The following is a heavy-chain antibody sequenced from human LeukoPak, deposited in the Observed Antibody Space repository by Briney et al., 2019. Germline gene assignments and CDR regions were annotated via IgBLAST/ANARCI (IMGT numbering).Heavy chain of an antibody. J-gene: IGHJ4*02. Sequence: PSEILSLTCTVSGGSISSYYWSWIRQPPGKGLEWIGYVYYSGSTNYNPSLKSRVTLSVDTSKNQFSLKLSSVTAADTAVYYCATISSGWPRWGQGTLVTVSS. D-gene: IGHD6-19*01. V-gene: IGHV4-59*08. CDR1: GGSISSYY. CDR3: ATISSGWPR. CDR2: VYYSGST.